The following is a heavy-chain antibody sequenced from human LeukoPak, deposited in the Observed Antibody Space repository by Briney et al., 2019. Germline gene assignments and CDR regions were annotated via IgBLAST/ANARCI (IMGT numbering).Heavy chain of an antibody. CDR2: IYYSGST. J-gene: IGHJ4*02. Sequence: SETLSLTCTVSGGSISSSSYYWGWIRQPPGKGLEWIGSIYYSGSTYYNPSLKSRVTISVDTSKNQFSLKLSSVTASDTAVYYCARVITGTTRRFDYWGQGTLVTVSS. CDR1: GGSISSSSYY. V-gene: IGHV4-39*01. CDR3: ARVITGTTRRFDY. D-gene: IGHD1-7*01.